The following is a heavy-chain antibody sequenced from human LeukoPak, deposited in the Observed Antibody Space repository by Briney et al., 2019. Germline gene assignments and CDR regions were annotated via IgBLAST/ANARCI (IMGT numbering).Heavy chain of an antibody. Sequence: SETLSLTCAVYGGSFSGYYWSWIRQPPGKGLEWIGEINHSGRTNYNPSLKSRFTISVDTSKIQFSLKLSSVTAADTAVYYCARGRGDYYGSGSYYNSWGQGTLVTVSS. V-gene: IGHV4-34*01. J-gene: IGHJ4*02. CDR2: INHSGRT. CDR1: GGSFSGYY. D-gene: IGHD3-10*01. CDR3: ARGRGDYYGSGSYYNS.